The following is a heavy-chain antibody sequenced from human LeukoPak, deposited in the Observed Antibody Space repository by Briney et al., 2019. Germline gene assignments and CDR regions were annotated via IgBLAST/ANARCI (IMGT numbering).Heavy chain of an antibody. J-gene: IGHJ6*03. CDR2: IRYDENNK. CDR1: GFTFSSYG. D-gene: IGHD6-19*01. CDR3: AKDEVTSGWYYMDV. Sequence: GGSLRLSCAASGFTFSSYGMHWVRQAPGKGLEWVAFIRYDENNKYYADSVKGRLTVSRDNSKNTLYLQMNSLGAEDTAVYYCAKDEVTSGWYYMDVWGKGTTVTVSS. V-gene: IGHV3-30*02.